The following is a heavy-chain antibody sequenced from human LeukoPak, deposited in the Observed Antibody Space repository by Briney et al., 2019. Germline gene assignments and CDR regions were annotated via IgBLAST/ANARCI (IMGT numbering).Heavy chain of an antibody. D-gene: IGHD7-27*01. J-gene: IGHJ4*02. CDR3: AKGTGDTAYYFDF. CDR1: GFTFSDYY. Sequence: KTGGSLRLSCAASGFTFSDYYMSWIRQAPGKGLEWVSYISSSGSTIYYADSVKGRFTISRDNAKNSLYLQMNSLRAEDTAIYYCAKGTGDTAYYFDFWGQGVLVTVSS. V-gene: IGHV3-11*01. CDR2: ISSSGSTI.